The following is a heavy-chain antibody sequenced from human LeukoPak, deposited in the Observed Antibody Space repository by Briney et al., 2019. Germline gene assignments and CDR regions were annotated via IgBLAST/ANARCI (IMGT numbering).Heavy chain of an antibody. Sequence: SQTLSLTCTVSGGSISRGGYYWSWIRQHPGKGLEWIGYIYYSGSTNYNPSLKSRVTISVDTSKNQFSLKLSSVTAADTAVYYCARHGTSGTNLNWFDPWGQGTLVTVSS. D-gene: IGHD1-1*01. V-gene: IGHV4-31*03. CDR2: IYYSGST. CDR1: GGSISRGGYY. CDR3: ARHGTSGTNLNWFDP. J-gene: IGHJ5*02.